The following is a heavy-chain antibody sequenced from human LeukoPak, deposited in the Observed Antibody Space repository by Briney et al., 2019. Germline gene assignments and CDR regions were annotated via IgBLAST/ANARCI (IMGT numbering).Heavy chain of an antibody. CDR1: GFTFSTHA. CDR3: ARARYYDSSGMFDY. V-gene: IGHV3-30*04. Sequence: GGSLRLSCAASGFTFSTHAIHWVRQAPGKGLEWVAVISYDGSNKFYADSVKGRFTISRDNSKNTLYLQMNSLRAEDTAVYYCARARYYDSSGMFDYWGQGTLVTVSS. CDR2: ISYDGSNK. J-gene: IGHJ4*02. D-gene: IGHD3-22*01.